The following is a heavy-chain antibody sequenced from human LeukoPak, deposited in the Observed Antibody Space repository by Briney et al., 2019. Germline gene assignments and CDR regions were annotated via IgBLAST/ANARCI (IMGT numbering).Heavy chain of an antibody. CDR2: IYYSGST. Sequence: SETLSLTCTVSGGSISSSSYYWGWIRQPPGKGLEWIGSIYYSGSTYYNPSLKSRVTISVDTSKNQFSLKLSSVTAADTAVYYCARQDYDKPLWGQGALVTVSS. D-gene: IGHD3-22*01. J-gene: IGHJ4*02. V-gene: IGHV4-39*01. CDR3: ARQDYDKPL. CDR1: GGSISSSSYY.